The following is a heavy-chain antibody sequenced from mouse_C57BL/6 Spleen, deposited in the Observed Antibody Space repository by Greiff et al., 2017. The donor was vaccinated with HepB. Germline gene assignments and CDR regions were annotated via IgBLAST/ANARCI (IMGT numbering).Heavy chain of an antibody. Sequence: VQLQQSGPVLVKPGASVKMSCKASGYTFTDYYMNWVKQSHGKSLEWIGVINPYNGGTSYNQKFKGKATLTVDKSSSTAYMELNSLTSEDSAVYYCARGTYYSNYVLDYWGQGTTLTVSS. J-gene: IGHJ2*01. V-gene: IGHV1-19*01. CDR1: GYTFTDYY. CDR2: INPYNGGT. CDR3: ARGTYYSNYVLDY. D-gene: IGHD2-5*01.